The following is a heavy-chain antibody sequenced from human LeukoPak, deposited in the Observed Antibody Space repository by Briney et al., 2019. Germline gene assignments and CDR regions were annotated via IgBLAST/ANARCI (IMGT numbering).Heavy chain of an antibody. Sequence: PGGSLRLSCAASGFTFSSYAMSWVRQAPGKGLEWVSAISGSGGSTYYADSVKGRFTISRDNSKNTLYLQMNSLRAEDTAVYYCAKGQREQWLPSGAFDIWGQGTMVTVSS. CDR1: GFTFSSYA. CDR2: ISGSGGST. V-gene: IGHV3-23*01. J-gene: IGHJ3*02. CDR3: AKGQREQWLPSGAFDI. D-gene: IGHD6-19*01.